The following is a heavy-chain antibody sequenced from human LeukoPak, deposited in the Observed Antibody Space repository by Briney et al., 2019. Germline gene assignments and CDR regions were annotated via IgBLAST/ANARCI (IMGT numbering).Heavy chain of an antibody. Sequence: SETLSLTCSVSGASLSTSPYYWGWIRQPPGKGLEWIGNIYYTGSTYYNVSLNSRVTISIDTSKNLFSLRLNSMTAADTAIYYCARDERLLSFLKWGQGTLVTVSS. CDR3: ARDERLLSFLK. V-gene: IGHV4-39*02. CDR1: GASLSTSPYY. J-gene: IGHJ4*02. CDR2: IYYTGST. D-gene: IGHD3-3*01.